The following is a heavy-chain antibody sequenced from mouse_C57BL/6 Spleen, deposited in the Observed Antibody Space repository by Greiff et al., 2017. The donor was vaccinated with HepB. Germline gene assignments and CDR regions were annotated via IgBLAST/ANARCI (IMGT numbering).Heavy chain of an antibody. CDR3: ARIYGYDVGFAY. J-gene: IGHJ3*01. D-gene: IGHD2-2*01. Sequence: VQLQQPGAELVKPGASVKMSCKASGYTFTSYWITWVKQRPGQGLEWIGDIYPGSGSTNYNEKFKSKATLTVDTSSSTAYMQLSSLTSEDSAVYYCARIYGYDVGFAYWGQGTLVTVSA. V-gene: IGHV1-55*01. CDR2: IYPGSGST. CDR1: GYTFTSYW.